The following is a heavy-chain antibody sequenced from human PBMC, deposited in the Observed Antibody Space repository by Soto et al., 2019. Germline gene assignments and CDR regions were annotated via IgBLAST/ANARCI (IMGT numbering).Heavy chain of an antibody. CDR2: IYYSGST. J-gene: IGHJ5*02. CDR3: ARVGCSSTSCYAGDNCFAP. CDR1: GGSISSYY. Sequence: SETLSLTCTVSGGSISSYYWSWIRQPPGKGLEWIGYIYYSGSTKYNPSLKSRVTISVDTSKNQFSLKLSSVTAADTAVYYCARVGCSSTSCYAGDNCFAPWGQGTLVPVSS. D-gene: IGHD2-2*01. V-gene: IGHV4-59*01.